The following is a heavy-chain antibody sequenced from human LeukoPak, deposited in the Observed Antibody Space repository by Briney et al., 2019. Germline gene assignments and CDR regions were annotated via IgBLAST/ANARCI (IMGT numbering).Heavy chain of an antibody. Sequence: GGSLRLSCAASGFTFSSYSMNWVRQTPGKGLEWVSSITTGSSYIYYADSVKGRFTISRDNAKNSLYLQMNSLRAEDTAVYYCARGDNEAWGQGTLVTVSS. CDR2: ITTGSSYI. D-gene: IGHD5-24*01. V-gene: IGHV3-21*01. CDR3: ARGDNEA. J-gene: IGHJ5*02. CDR1: GFTFSSYS.